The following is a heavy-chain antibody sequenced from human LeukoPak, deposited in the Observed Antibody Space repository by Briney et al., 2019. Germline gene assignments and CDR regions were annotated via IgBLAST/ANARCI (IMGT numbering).Heavy chain of an antibody. J-gene: IGHJ6*02. CDR3: ARGGSGSYFYYGMDV. D-gene: IGHD3-10*01. CDR1: GGFNTHYY. Sequence: PSETLSLTCSVSGGFNTHYYWSWIRQPPGKGLEWIGYIYHSGSTYYNPSLKSRVTISVDRSKNQFSLKLSSVTAADTAVYYCARGGSGSYFYYGMDVWGQGTTVTVSS. CDR2: IYHSGST. V-gene: IGHV4-30-2*01.